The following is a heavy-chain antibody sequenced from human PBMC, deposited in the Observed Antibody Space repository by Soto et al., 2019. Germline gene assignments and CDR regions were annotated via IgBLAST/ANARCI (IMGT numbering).Heavy chain of an antibody. V-gene: IGHV1-2*02. J-gene: IGHJ3*02. CDR3: ARGGGVGVAGSAAFDM. CDR2: INPATGAA. D-gene: IGHD3-3*01. CDR1: GYPVTAYY. Sequence: QLHLVQSGAVVKKPGASVTVSCSASGYPVTAYYMHWVRQAPGRGLEWMGGINPATGAAKYTQTFQGRVTQTRDTSKSTVLMELGGLTSEDTAVFYWARGGGVGVAGSAAFDMWGQGTLVTVSS.